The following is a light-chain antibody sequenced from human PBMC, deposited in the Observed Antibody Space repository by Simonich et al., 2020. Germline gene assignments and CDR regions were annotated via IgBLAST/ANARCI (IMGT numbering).Light chain of an antibody. CDR3: QQYGSLLT. Sequence: EIVLTQSPATLSLSPGERATLSCRASQSVSSYLAWYQQKPGLAPSLLIYDASNRATGSPARLSGSGSGTDFTLTISRLEPEEFAVYYCQQYGSLLTFGGGTKVEIK. J-gene: IGKJ4*01. V-gene: IGKV3-11*01. CDR1: QSVSSY. CDR2: DAS.